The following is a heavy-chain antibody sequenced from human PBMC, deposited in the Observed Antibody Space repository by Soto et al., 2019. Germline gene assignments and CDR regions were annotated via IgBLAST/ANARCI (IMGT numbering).Heavy chain of an antibody. CDR2: ISGSGDST. CDR1: GFTFSSYA. CDR3: ETGYSYAPFDP. J-gene: IGHJ5*02. D-gene: IGHD5-18*01. V-gene: IGHV3-23*01. Sequence: GGALRLSCAASGFTFSSYAMSWVRQAPGKGLEWISGISGSGDSTYYADSVKGRFTISRDNSKNTLYLQMNNLRAEDTAVYYCETGYSYAPFDPWGHGTLVPASP.